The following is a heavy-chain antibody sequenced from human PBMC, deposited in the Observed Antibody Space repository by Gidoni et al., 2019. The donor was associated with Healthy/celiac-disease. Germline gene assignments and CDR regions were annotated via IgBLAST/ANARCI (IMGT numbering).Heavy chain of an antibody. CDR1: GGSISSSSYY. Sequence: QLQLQESGPGLVKPSETLSLTCPVSGGSISSSSYYWGWIRQPPGKGLEWIGSIYYSGSTYYNPSLKSRVTISVDTSKNQFSLKLSSVTAADTAVYYCARHDYDILTGHSTFDYWGQGTLVTVSS. J-gene: IGHJ4*02. CDR3: ARHDYDILTGHSTFDY. V-gene: IGHV4-39*01. CDR2: IYYSGST. D-gene: IGHD3-9*01.